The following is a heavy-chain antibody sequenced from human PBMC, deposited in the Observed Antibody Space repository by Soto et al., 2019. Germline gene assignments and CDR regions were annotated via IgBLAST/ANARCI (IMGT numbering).Heavy chain of an antibody. CDR3: AKDVVHRAYYYNYYGMDV. CDR1: GYTFTAYY. CDR2: INPNSGAT. Sequence: ASVKVSCKASGYTFTAYYIHWVRQAPGQGLEWMGWINPNSGATNYAQKFQGRVTMTRDTSISTAYMEVRTDDTAIYYCAKDVVHRAYYYNYYGMDVWGQGTTVTVSS. J-gene: IGHJ6*02. V-gene: IGHV1-2*02. D-gene: IGHD2-15*01.